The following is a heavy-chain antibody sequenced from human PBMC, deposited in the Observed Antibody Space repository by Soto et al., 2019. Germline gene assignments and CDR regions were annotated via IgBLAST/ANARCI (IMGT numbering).Heavy chain of an antibody. CDR2: IDPSDSYT. J-gene: IGHJ4*02. Sequence: PGESMKVSSKGSGYNFTSYWISWVRQMPGKGLEWMGRIDPSDSYTNYSPSFQGHVTISADKSISTAYLQWSSLKASDTAMYYCARPRPSRGYDYWGQGTLVTVSS. V-gene: IGHV5-10-1*01. D-gene: IGHD5-12*01. CDR1: GYNFTSYW. CDR3: ARPRPSRGYDY.